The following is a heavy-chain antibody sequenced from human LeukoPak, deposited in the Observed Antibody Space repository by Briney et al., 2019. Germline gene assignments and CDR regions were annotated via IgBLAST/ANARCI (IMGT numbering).Heavy chain of an antibody. CDR2: IKQDGSEK. V-gene: IGHV3-7*01. J-gene: IGHJ4*02. Sequence: GGSLRLSCAASGFTFSSYGMSWVRQAPGKGLEWVANIKQDGSEKYYVDSVKGRFTISRDNAKNSLYLQMNSLRAEDTAVYYCASEGRIDYWGQGTLVTVSS. CDR3: ASEGRIDY. CDR1: GFTFSSYG.